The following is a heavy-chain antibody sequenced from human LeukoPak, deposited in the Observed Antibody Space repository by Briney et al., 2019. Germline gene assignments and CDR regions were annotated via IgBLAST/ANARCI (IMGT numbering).Heavy chain of an antibody. CDR3: TRVGSYDSSGYYFDH. CDR1: GGSITTGGYS. CDR2: IHSSGST. D-gene: IGHD3-22*01. Sequence: SETLSLTCAVSGGSITTGGYSWSWIRQPPGKGLEWIGYIHSSGSTYYNPSLKSRLAMSIDTSMNQFFLKLHSVTAADTAVYYCTRVGSYDSSGYYFDHWGQGTLVTVSS. J-gene: IGHJ4*02. V-gene: IGHV4-30-4*07.